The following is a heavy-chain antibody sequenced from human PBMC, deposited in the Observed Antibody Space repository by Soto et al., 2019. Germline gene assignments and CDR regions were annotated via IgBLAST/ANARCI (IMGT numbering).Heavy chain of an antibody. V-gene: IGHV3-21*01. D-gene: IGHD6-19*01. J-gene: IGHJ4*02. CDR1: GFTFSSYA. Sequence: GGSLRLSCAASGFTFSSYAMNWVRQTQEKGLEWVSSISSTSSYTHYSDSVKGRFTISRDNANNSLFLQMNSLRAEDPATYYCARDLALAGNYWGQGVLVTVSS. CDR3: ARDLALAGNY. CDR2: ISSTSSYT.